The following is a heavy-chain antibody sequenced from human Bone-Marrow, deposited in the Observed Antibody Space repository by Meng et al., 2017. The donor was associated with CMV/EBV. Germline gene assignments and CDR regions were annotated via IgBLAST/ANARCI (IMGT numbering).Heavy chain of an antibody. J-gene: IGHJ5*02. D-gene: IGHD2-2*01. CDR1: GFTFSRYA. CDR2: ISGSGGST. V-gene: IGHV3-23*01. CDR3: AKDARKGVVVVPAARRENWFDP. Sequence: GESLKISCAASGFTFSRYAMSWVRQAPGKGLEWVSAISGSGGSTYYADSVKGRFTISRDNSKNTLYLQMNSLRAEDTAVYYCAKDARKGVVVVPAARRENWFDPWGQGTLVTVSS.